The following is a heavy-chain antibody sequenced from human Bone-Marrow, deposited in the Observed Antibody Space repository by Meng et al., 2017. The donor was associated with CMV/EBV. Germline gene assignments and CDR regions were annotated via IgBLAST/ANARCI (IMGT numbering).Heavy chain of an antibody. CDR2: ISGSGGST. CDR1: GFIFSNYA. D-gene: IGHD1-1*01. Sequence: GESLKISCAASGFIFSNYAMSWVRQAPGKGLEWVSGISGSGGSTFYADSMKGRFTISRENSKNTLYLQMNSLRAEDTAIYYCAKEVPADYWGQGTLVTVSS. J-gene: IGHJ4*02. CDR3: AKEVPADY. V-gene: IGHV3-23*01.